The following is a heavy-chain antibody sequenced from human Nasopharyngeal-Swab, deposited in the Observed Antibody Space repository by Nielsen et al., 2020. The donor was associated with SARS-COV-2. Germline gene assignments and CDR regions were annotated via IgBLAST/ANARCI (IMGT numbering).Heavy chain of an antibody. J-gene: IGHJ6*02. V-gene: IGHV1-3*01. CDR2: LPAGPGPP. D-gene: IGHD3-10*01. Sequence: WVRQAPGQRLEWMGWLPAGPGPPKYSPKFPGRFTITRDTSASTAYMELSSLRSEDTAVYYCARDGDYYGSGSYYPRYYGMDVWGQGTTVTVSS. CDR3: ARDGDYYGSGSYYPRYYGMDV.